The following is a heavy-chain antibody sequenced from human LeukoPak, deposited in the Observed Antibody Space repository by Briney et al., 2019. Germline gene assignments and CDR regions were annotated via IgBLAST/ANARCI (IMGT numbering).Heavy chain of an antibody. V-gene: IGHV3-21*04. CDR1: GFTFSSYG. CDR3: ASGYGSSGYYYQVPLDY. J-gene: IGHJ4*02. CDR2: ITSSSSYI. Sequence: GGSLRLSCAASGFTFSSYGMNWVRQAPGKGLEWVSSITSSSSYIYYADSVKGRFTISRDNAKNSLYLQMNSLRAEDTAVYYCASGYGSSGYYYQVPLDYWGQGTLVTVSS. D-gene: IGHD3-22*01.